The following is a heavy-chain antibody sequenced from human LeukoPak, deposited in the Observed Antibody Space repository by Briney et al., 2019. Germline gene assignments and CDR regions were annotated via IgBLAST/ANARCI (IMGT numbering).Heavy chain of an antibody. D-gene: IGHD3-10*01. Sequence: GASVKVSCKASGYTFTSYGISWVRQAPGQGLEWMGWISAYNGNTNYAQKLQGRVTMTTDTSTSTAYMELRSLRSDDTAVYYCAREAYGSGSYNWFDPWGQGTLVTVSS. V-gene: IGHV1-18*01. CDR1: GYTFTSYG. CDR2: ISAYNGNT. J-gene: IGHJ5*02. CDR3: AREAYGSGSYNWFDP.